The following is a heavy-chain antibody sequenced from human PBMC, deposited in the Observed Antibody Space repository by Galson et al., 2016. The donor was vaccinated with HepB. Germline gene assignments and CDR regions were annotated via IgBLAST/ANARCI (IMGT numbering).Heavy chain of an antibody. J-gene: IGHJ4*02. CDR1: GFTFSSYG. CDR2: ISYDGSNK. D-gene: IGHD3-3*01. V-gene: IGHV3-30*18. CDR3: AKDSRSYYDFWSGYFVSE. Sequence: SLRLSCAASGFTFSSYGMHWVRQAPGKGLEWVAVISYDGSNKYYADSVKGRFTISRDNSKNTRYLQMNSLRAEDTAVYYCAKDSRSYYDFWSGYFVSEWSQGTLVTVSS.